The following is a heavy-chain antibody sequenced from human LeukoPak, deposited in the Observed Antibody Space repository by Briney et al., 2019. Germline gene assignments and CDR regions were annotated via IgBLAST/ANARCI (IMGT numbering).Heavy chain of an antibody. D-gene: IGHD2-15*01. Sequence: GESLKISRKGSGYSFTSYWIGWVRPMPGKGLEWMVIIYPGDSDTRHSTSFQGQVTISADQFIGNAYLQCSHRKASDTAMYYCARLREIVVVVAAIGACDIWGQGTMVTVSS. CDR2: IYPGDSDT. CDR1: GYSFTSYW. J-gene: IGHJ3*02. CDR3: ARLREIVVVVAAIGACDI. V-gene: IGHV5-51*01.